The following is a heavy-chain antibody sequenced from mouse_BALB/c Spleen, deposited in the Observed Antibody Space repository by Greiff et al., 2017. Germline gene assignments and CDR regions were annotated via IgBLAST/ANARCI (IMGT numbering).Heavy chain of an antibody. CDR3: ARKGVYDYCDY. D-gene: IGHD2-3*01. CDR1: GYAFTNYL. J-gene: IGHJ2*01. Sequence: QVQLQQSGAELVRPGTSVKVSCKASGYAFTNYLIEWVKQRPGQGLEWIGVINPGSGGTNYNEKFKGKATLTADKSSSTAYMQLSSLTSDDSAVYFCARKGVYDYCDYWGQGTTLTVSS. CDR2: INPGSGGT. V-gene: IGHV1-54*01.